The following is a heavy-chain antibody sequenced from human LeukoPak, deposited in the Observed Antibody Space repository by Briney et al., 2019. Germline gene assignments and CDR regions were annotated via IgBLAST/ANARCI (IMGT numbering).Heavy chain of an antibody. D-gene: IGHD3-9*01. J-gene: IGHJ4*02. CDR2: INHSGST. V-gene: IGHV4-34*01. CDR3: ARGRTGLRYFDWFLPYFDY. CDR1: GGSFSGYY. Sequence: SETLSLTCAVYGGSFSGYYWSWIRQPPGKGLEWIGEINHSGSTNYNPSLKSRVTISVDTSKNQFSLKLSSVTAADTAVYYCARGRTGLRYFDWFLPYFDYWGQGTLVTVSS.